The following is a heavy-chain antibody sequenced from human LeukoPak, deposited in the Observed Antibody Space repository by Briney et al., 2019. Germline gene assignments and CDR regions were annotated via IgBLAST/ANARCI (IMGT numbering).Heavy chain of an antibody. CDR1: GFTFSNYG. D-gene: IGHD2/OR15-2a*01. CDR2: ISSSSSYI. Sequence: PGGSLRLSCAASGFTFSNYGMNWVRQAPGKGLEWVSFISSSSSYIYYADSVKGRFTISRDNSKNTLYLQMSSLRAEDTAVYYCAGDSLSPPQGDSWGQGTLVTVSS. J-gene: IGHJ4*02. V-gene: IGHV3-21*04. CDR3: AGDSLSPPQGDS.